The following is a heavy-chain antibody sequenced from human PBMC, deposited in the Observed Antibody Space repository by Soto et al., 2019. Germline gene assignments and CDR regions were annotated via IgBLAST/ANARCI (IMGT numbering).Heavy chain of an antibody. CDR3: ARGYGDYDY. J-gene: IGHJ4*02. V-gene: IGHV4-59*01. CDR2: IYYSGST. D-gene: IGHD4-17*01. Sequence: SETLSLTCTVSGGSISSYYWSWIRQPPGKGLEWIGYIYYSGSTNYNPSLKSRVTISVDTSKNQFSLKLSSVTAADTAVYYCARGYGDYDYWGQGTLVTVSS. CDR1: GGSISSYY.